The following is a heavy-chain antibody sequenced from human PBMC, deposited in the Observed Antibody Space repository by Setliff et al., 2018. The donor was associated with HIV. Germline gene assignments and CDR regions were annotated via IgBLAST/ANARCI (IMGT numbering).Heavy chain of an antibody. CDR3: ARGRVDIVVTDYLDV. J-gene: IGHJ6*03. CDR2: IHHSGST. D-gene: IGHD5-12*01. CDR1: GYYIRSGYY. Sequence: SETLSLTCAVSGYYIRSGYYWGWIRQPPGKGLEWIGTIHHSGSTYYSPSLKSRLSMSVDTSKNQFSLKLSSVTAADTAMYYCARGRVDIVVTDYLDVWGKGTTVTVSS. V-gene: IGHV4-38-2*01.